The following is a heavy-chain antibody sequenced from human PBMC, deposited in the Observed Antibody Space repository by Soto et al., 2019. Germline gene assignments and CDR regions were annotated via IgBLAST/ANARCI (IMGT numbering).Heavy chain of an antibody. CDR1: GYTFTSYA. D-gene: IGHD6-6*01. V-gene: IGHV1-3*01. CDR3: ARSRSSSIAARPVWSCFDY. J-gene: IGHJ4*02. Sequence: ASVKVSCKASGYTFTSYAMHWVRQAPGQRLEWMGWINAGNGNTKYSQKFQGRVTITRDTSASTAYMELSSLRSEDTAVYYCARSRSSSIAARPVWSCFDYWGQGTLVTVSS. CDR2: INAGNGNT.